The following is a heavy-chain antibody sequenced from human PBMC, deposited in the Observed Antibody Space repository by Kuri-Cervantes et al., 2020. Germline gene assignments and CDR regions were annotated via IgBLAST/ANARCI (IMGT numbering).Heavy chain of an antibody. Sequence: ESLKISCTVSGGSISSYYWSWIRQPPGKGLEWIGYIYYSGSTNYNPSLKSRVTISVDTSKNQFSLKLSSVTAADTAVYYCARYLYRYYDFWSGYYHPYGIDVWGQGTTVTVSS. J-gene: IGHJ6*02. CDR2: IYYSGST. V-gene: IGHV4-59*01. CDR1: GGSISSYY. CDR3: ARYLYRYYDFWSGYYHPYGIDV. D-gene: IGHD3-3*01.